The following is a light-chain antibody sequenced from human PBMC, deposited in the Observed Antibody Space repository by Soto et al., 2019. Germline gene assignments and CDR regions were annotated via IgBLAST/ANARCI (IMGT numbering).Light chain of an antibody. CDR3: QQYQTFLPLT. Sequence: EIVLTQSPGTLSLSPGERATLSCRASPSVSGSNLAWYQQKPGQAPRLLIYSASARATGIPARFSGSGSGTEFILTISSLRSQDFAVYYCQQYQTFLPLTLGGGTKGEIK. CDR2: SAS. J-gene: IGKJ4*01. V-gene: IGKV3-15*01. CDR1: PSVSGSN.